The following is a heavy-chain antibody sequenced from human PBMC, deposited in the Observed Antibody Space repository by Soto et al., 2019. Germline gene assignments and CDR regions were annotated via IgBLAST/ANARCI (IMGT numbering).Heavy chain of an antibody. CDR1: GFDVSNTD. CDR3: AREAIIVIAAPDYYFDY. CDR2: IYSGGYT. J-gene: IGHJ4*02. Sequence: EVQLVESGGDLVQRGGSLRLSCAASGFDVSNTDMSWVRQAPGKGLEWVSVIYSGGYTNYADSVKGRFIVSRDSPKNTLYLQMASLRAEDTAVYSCAREAIIVIAAPDYYFDYWGQGTLVTVSS. V-gene: IGHV3-66*01. D-gene: IGHD3-22*01.